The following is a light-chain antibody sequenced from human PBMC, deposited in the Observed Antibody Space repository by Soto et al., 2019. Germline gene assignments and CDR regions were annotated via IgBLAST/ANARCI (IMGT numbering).Light chain of an antibody. CDR1: QSVSNNY. CDR2: GAS. J-gene: IGKJ1*01. V-gene: IGKV3-20*01. Sequence: RTSQSVSNNYLAWYQQKPGQAPRLLIYGASSRATGIPDRFSGSGSGTDFALALRSLEPEGSAVYYCQPYGSAPRTFGQGTKVDIK. CDR3: QPYGSAPRT.